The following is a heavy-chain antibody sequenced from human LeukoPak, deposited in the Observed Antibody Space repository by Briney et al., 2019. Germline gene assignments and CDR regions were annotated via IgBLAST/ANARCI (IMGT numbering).Heavy chain of an antibody. V-gene: IGHV4-61*02. Sequence: TLSLTCTVSGGSISSGSYYWSWIRQPAGKGLEWIGRIYTSGSTNYNPSLKSRVTISVDTSKNQFSLKLSSVTAADTAVYYCARAVSYSAAWYYYYYMDVWGKGTTVTVSS. CDR3: ARAVSYSAAWYYYYYMDV. J-gene: IGHJ6*03. CDR2: IYTSGST. CDR1: GGSISSGSYY. D-gene: IGHD1-26*01.